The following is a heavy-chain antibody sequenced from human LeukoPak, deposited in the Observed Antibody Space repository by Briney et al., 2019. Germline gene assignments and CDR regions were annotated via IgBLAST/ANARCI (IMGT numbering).Heavy chain of an antibody. J-gene: IGHJ4*02. D-gene: IGHD3-22*01. CDR1: GYTFTSYY. Sequence: GASVKVSCKASGYTFTSYYMHWVRQATGQGLEWMGIINPSGGSTSYAQKFQGRVTMTRDTSTSTVYMELSSLRSEDTAVYYCARCPYYYDSSGYRQDFDYWGQGTLVTVSS. V-gene: IGHV1-46*01. CDR2: INPSGGST. CDR3: ARCPYYYDSSGYRQDFDY.